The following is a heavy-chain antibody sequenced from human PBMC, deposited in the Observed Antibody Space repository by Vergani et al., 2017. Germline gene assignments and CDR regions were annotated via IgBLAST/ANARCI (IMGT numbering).Heavy chain of an antibody. J-gene: IGHJ4*02. Sequence: QVQLVESGGGAVQPGGSLRLSCAASGFTFTNYGMHWVRQAPGKGLEWVAFTRYDGIVEYYGDSVRGRFTISRDNSKNTLYLQMNRLRPEDTAVYYCATAGAAYCRGASCYDFFEYWGQGTLVTVAS. CDR2: TRYDGIVE. V-gene: IGHV3-30*02. D-gene: IGHD2-15*01. CDR3: ATAGAAYCRGASCYDFFEY. CDR1: GFTFTNYG.